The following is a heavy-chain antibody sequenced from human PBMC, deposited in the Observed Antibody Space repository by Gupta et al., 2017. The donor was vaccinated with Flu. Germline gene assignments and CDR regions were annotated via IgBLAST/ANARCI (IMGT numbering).Heavy chain of an antibody. J-gene: IGHJ4*02. V-gene: IGHV3-74*03. CDR2: FNADGSST. Sequence: QWVRQAPGKGLVWVSRFNADGSSTTYADSVKGRFTISRDNAKNTLYLQMNSLGADDTAVYYCATVTTGCWGQGTLVTVSS. D-gene: IGHD4-17*01. CDR3: ATVTTGC.